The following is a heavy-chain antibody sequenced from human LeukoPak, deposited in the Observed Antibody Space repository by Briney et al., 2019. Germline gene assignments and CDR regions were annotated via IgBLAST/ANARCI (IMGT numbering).Heavy chain of an antibody. CDR1: GFIFSSYG. CDR2: IWYDGSNK. D-gene: IGHD6-6*01. Sequence: GGSLRLSCAASGFIFSSYGMHWVRQAPGKGLEWLAVIWYDGSNKYYADSVKGRLTISRDNSKNTLYLQMNSLRAEDTAAYYCARDAIEYSSSPDLDFWGQGTLVTVSS. CDR3: ARDAIEYSSSPDLDF. V-gene: IGHV3-33*01. J-gene: IGHJ4*02.